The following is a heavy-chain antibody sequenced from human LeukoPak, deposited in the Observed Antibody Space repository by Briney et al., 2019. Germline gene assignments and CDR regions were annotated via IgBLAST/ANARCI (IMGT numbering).Heavy chain of an antibody. CDR2: ISAYNGKT. V-gene: IGHV1-18*01. J-gene: IGHJ6*03. CDR3: ARVPTTATVTTYYYYYMDV. CDR1: GYTFTSYG. Sequence: GASVKVSCKASGYTFTSYGISWVRQAPGQGLEWMGWISAYNGKTNYAQKLQGRVTMTTDTSTSTAYMELRSLRSDDTAVYYCARVPTTATVTTYYYYYMDVWGKGTTVTVSS. D-gene: IGHD4-11*01.